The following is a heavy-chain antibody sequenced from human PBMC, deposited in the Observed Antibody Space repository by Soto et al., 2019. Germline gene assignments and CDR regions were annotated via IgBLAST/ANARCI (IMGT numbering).Heavy chain of an antibody. CDR2: IYYSGST. CDR3: ARDPGKGGTKGDGMDV. J-gene: IGHJ6*02. Sequence: QVQLQESGPGLVKPSQTLSLTCTVSGGSISSGGYYWSWIRQHPGKGLEWIGYIYYSGSTYYNPSLKSRVTISVDTSKNQFSLKLSSVTAADTAVYYCARDPGKGGTKGDGMDVWGQGTTVTVSS. CDR1: GGSISSGGYY. V-gene: IGHV4-31*03. D-gene: IGHD1-7*01.